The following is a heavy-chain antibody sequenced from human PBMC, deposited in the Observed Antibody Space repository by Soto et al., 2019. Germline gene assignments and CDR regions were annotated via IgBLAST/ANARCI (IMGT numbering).Heavy chain of an antibody. CDR1: GFTFGSYG. CDR3: ANPLNSGYAVGDI. D-gene: IGHD5-12*01. J-gene: IGHJ3*02. V-gene: IGHV3-30*18. CDR2: ISYDGSNK. Sequence: PGGSPRLSCAASGFTFGSYGMHWFRQAPGKGLEWVAVISYDGSNKYYADSVKGRFTISRDNSKNTLYLQMNSLRAEDTAVYYCANPLNSGYAVGDIWGQGTMVTVSS.